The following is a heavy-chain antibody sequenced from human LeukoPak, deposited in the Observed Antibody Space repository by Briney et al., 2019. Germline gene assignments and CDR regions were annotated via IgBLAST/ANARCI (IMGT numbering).Heavy chain of an antibody. Sequence: SETLSLTCAVYGGSFSGYYWGWIRQPPGKGLEWIGEINHSGSTYYNPSLKSRVTISVDTSKNQFSLELSSVAAADTSVYYCARGLKWDYVETRLWNYWGQGTLVTVSS. CDR2: INHSGST. CDR3: ARGLKWDYVETRLWNY. CDR1: GGSFSGYY. J-gene: IGHJ4*02. V-gene: IGHV4-34*01. D-gene: IGHD1-26*01.